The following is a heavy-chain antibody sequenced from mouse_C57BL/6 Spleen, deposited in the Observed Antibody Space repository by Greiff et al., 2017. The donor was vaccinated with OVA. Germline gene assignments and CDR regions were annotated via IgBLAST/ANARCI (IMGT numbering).Heavy chain of an antibody. V-gene: IGHV1-81*01. D-gene: IGHD2-4*01. CDR2: IYPRSGNT. Sequence: QVQLQQSGAELARPGASVKLSCKASGYTFTSHGISWVKQRTGQGLEWIGEIYPRSGNTYYNEKFQGKATLTADKSPSTAYMALDSLTSEDSAVYFCARSSREYDYDGDYWGQGTTLTVSS. CDR3: ARSSREYDYDGDY. J-gene: IGHJ2*01. CDR1: GYTFTSHG.